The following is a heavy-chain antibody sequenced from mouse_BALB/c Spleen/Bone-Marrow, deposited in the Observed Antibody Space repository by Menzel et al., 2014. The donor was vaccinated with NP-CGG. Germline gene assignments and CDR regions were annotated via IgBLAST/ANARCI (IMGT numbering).Heavy chain of an antibody. Sequence: VQLVESGPGLVSPSQSLSITCTVSGFSLTGFGVNWARQPPGKGLEWLGIIWGDGNTDYTSALKSRLTISKDNSKSRVFLKMTSLQTDDTARYYCARVGYGNYSYYFDYWGQGTTLTVSS. CDR3: ARVGYGNYSYYFDY. D-gene: IGHD2-1*01. CDR1: GFSLTGFG. J-gene: IGHJ2*01. V-gene: IGHV2-6-7*01. CDR2: IWGDGNT.